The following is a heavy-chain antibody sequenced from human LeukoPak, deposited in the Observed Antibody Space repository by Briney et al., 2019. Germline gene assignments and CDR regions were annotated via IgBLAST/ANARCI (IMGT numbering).Heavy chain of an antibody. CDR2: IYYSGST. Sequence: SETLSLTCTVSGGSISSYYWSWIRQPPGKGLEWIGYIYYSGSTNYNPSLKSRVTISVDTSKNQFSLNLSSVTAADTAVYYCAREGTISTYGMDVWGQGTTVTVSS. V-gene: IGHV4-59*01. D-gene: IGHD3-9*01. CDR3: AREGTISTYGMDV. J-gene: IGHJ6*02. CDR1: GGSISSYY.